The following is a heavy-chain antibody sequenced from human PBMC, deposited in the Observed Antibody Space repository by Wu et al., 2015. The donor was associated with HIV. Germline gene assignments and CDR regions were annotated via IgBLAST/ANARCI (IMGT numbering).Heavy chain of an antibody. CDR2: INPLFGTT. V-gene: IGHV1-69*05. D-gene: IGHD6-13*01. CDR3: TRSRFAGSSDTWYSFDK. Sequence: QAQLVQFGADMKKPGSSVKVTCKASGDGFTSYAVSWVRQAPGQGLEWMGGINPLFGTTKHSQKFQDRLTFTTDESTTTAYMELSNLRSEDTAVYFCTRSRFAGSSDTWYSFDKWGQGTLVTVSS. J-gene: IGHJ4*02. CDR1: GDGFTSYA.